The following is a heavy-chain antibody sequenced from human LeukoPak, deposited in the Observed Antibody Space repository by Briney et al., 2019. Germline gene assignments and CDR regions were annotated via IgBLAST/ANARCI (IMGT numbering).Heavy chain of an antibody. Sequence: PGGSLRLSCAASGFTVSSNYMSWVRQAPGKGLQWVSVIYSGGSTYYADSAKGRFTISRDNSKNTLYLQMNSLRAEDTAVYYCAREMVRGVIDYWGQGTLVTVSS. V-gene: IGHV3-53*01. CDR3: AREMVRGVIDY. CDR1: GFTVSSNY. D-gene: IGHD3-10*01. CDR2: IYSGGST. J-gene: IGHJ4*02.